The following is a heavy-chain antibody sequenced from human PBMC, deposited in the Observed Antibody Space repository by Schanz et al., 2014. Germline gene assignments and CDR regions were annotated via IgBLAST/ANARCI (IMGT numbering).Heavy chain of an antibody. J-gene: IGHJ4*02. CDR3: ARDGVDAAAGGNY. CDR1: GGTFSSFG. Sequence: VQLEQSGAEVKKPGSSVKVSCKASGGTFSSFGINWVRQAPGQGLEWMGRFIPILDVGNYAQQFQGRVTFTADKSTSTAYMELSSLRSEDTAVYYCARDGVDAAAGGNYWGQGTLVTVSS. V-gene: IGHV1-69*04. D-gene: IGHD6-13*01. CDR2: FIPILDVG.